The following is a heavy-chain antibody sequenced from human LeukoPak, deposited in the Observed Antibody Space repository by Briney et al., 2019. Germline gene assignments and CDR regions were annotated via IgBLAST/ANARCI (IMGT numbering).Heavy chain of an antibody. CDR3: ARGTGVIRPFDY. CDR2: IIPILGIA. J-gene: IGHJ4*02. D-gene: IGHD3/OR15-3a*01. CDR1: GGTFSSYA. Sequence: SVKVSCKASGGTFSSYAISWVRQAPGQGLEWMGRIIPILGIANYAQKFQGRVTITADKSTSTAYMELSSLRSEDTAVYYCARGTGVIRPFDYWGQGTLVTVSS. V-gene: IGHV1-69*04.